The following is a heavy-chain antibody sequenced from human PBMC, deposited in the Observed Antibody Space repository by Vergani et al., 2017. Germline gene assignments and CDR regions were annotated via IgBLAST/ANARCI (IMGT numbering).Heavy chain of an antibody. D-gene: IGHD6-19*01. J-gene: IGHJ3*01. CDR1: GTSFSSGTPY. Sequence: QVQLQESGPGLVRPSETLSLTSSVSGTSFSSGTPYWNWIRQPADKTLEWIGRIYTSGSTDYIPTLRSRITLSLVRSTNQVSLKVSAVTAADTAVYFCARETAVADDGFDLWGQGTLVSVSA. CDR2: IYTSGST. CDR3: ARETAVADDGFDL. V-gene: IGHV4-61*02.